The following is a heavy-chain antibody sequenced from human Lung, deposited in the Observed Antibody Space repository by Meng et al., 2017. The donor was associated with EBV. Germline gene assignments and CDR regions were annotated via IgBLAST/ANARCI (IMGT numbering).Heavy chain of an antibody. Sequence: LVQSGAXVXKPXGAXKIPCKGSGYTFTTYWIGWVRQMPGKGLEWMGIIYPGDSDTRYSPSFEGQVTFSVDRSINTAFLEWRSLKSSDTAIYYCARRDGLTLSLADYWGQGTLVTVSS. J-gene: IGHJ4*01. CDR2: IYPGDSDT. V-gene: IGHV5-51*01. CDR1: GYTFTTYW. CDR3: ARRDGLTLSLADY. D-gene: IGHD3-10*01.